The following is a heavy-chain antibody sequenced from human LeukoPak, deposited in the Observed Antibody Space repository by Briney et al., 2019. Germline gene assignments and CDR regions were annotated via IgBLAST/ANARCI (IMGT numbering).Heavy chain of an antibody. CDR3: ARALYCSGGSCYFHYGMDV. Sequence: GGSLRLSCAASGFTVSSNYMSWIRQAPGKGLEWVSYISSSSSYTNYADSVKGRFTISRDNAKNSLYLQMNSLRAEDTAVYYCARALYCSGGSCYFHYGMDVWGQGTTVTVSS. D-gene: IGHD2-15*01. J-gene: IGHJ6*02. CDR2: ISSSSSYT. CDR1: GFTVSSNY. V-gene: IGHV3-11*06.